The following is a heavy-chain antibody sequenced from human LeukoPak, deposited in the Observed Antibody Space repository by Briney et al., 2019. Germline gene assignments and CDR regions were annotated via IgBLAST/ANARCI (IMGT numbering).Heavy chain of an antibody. CDR1: GGSVRSSNYC. J-gene: IGHJ4*02. D-gene: IGHD1-26*01. CDR2: IYYTGIT. CDR3: ARDQDGATFLEY. V-gene: IGHV4-61*01. Sequence: SETLSLTCTVSGGSVRSSNYCWSWIRQPPGKRLDWIGYIYYTGITNYNPSLKSRVTMSVDTSKNQFSLKLSSVTAADTAVYYCARDQDGATFLEYWGQGALVTASS.